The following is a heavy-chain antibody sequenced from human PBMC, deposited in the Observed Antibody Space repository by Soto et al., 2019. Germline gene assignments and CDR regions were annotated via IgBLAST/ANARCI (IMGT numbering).Heavy chain of an antibody. CDR1: GGSISSSNW. J-gene: IGHJ6*02. CDR3: AKTLGLRDYYYGMDV. V-gene: IGHV4-4*02. CDR2: IYHSGST. Sequence: ASETLSLTCAVSGGSISSSNWWSWVRQPPGKGLEWIGEIYHSGSTNYNPSLKSRVTISVDKSKNQFSLKLSSVTAADTAVYYCAKTLGLRDYYYGMDVWGQGTTVTVSS. D-gene: IGHD4-17*01.